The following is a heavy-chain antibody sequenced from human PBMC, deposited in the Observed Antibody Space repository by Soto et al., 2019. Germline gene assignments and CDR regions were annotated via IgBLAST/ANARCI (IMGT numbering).Heavy chain of an antibody. V-gene: IGHV4-59*12. CDR3: ARARYYDWCFDL. J-gene: IGHJ4*02. Sequence: NPSETLSLTCTVSGDSISSSYWSWVRQPPGKGLEWIGFIPYGGSTNYNPSLKSRVTMSVDRSKAQFSLTLTSVTAADTAVYFCARARYYDWCFDLWGLGTPVTVSS. CDR2: IPYGGST. D-gene: IGHD3-9*01. CDR1: GDSISSSY.